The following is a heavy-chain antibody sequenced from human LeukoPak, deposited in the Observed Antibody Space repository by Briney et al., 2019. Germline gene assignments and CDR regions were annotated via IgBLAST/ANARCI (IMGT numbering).Heavy chain of an antibody. CDR1: GGAISSGGYY. Sequence: PSETLSLTCTVSGGAISSGGYYWSWIRQHPGKGLEWIGYIYYSGSTYYNPSLKSRVTISVDKSKNQFSLKLSSVTAADTAVYYCARDLTTVARKGENDAFDIWGQGTMVTVSS. CDR2: IYYSGST. D-gene: IGHD4-23*01. CDR3: ARDLTTVARKGENDAFDI. J-gene: IGHJ3*02. V-gene: IGHV4-31*03.